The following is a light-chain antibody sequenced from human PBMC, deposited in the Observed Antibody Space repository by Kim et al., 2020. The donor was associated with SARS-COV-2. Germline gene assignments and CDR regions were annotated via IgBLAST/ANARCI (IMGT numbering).Light chain of an antibody. V-gene: IGKV3-20*01. CDR2: AAS. Sequence: EIVLTQSPGTLSLSPGERATLSCRASQSVSRNYLAWYQQRPGQTPRLLMYAASSRATGFPDRFSGSGSGTDFTLTISRLEPEDFAVYYCQQYGNSVTFGGGTKLEI. CDR1: QSVSRNY. CDR3: QQYGNSVT. J-gene: IGKJ4*01.